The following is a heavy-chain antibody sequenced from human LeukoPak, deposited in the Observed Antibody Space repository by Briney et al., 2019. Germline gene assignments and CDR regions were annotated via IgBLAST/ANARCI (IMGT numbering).Heavy chain of an antibody. CDR3: ASPYSSSPGIFDY. CDR2: IYHSGST. J-gene: IGHJ4*02. D-gene: IGHD6-6*01. Sequence: SETLSLTCAVSGYSMSSGYYWGWIRQPPGKGLEWIGSIYHSGSTYYNPSLKSRVTISVDTSKNQFSLKLSSVTAADTAVYYCASPYSSSPGIFDYWGQGTLVTVSS. V-gene: IGHV4-38-2*01. CDR1: GYSMSSGYY.